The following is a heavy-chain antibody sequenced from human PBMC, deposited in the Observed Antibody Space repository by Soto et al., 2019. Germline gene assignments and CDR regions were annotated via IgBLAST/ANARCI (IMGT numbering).Heavy chain of an antibody. Sequence: QVQLVQSGAEVKKPGSSVKVSCKASGGTFSSYAISWVRQAPGQGLEWMGGIIPIFGTANYAQKFQDRVTITADGSTSTAYMELSSLRSEDTAVYYCARVRPYYYDSSGYSGYYYYGMDVWGQGTTVTVSS. CDR2: IIPIFGTA. V-gene: IGHV1-69*01. CDR1: GGTFSSYA. CDR3: ARVRPYYYDSSGYSGYYYYGMDV. D-gene: IGHD3-22*01. J-gene: IGHJ6*02.